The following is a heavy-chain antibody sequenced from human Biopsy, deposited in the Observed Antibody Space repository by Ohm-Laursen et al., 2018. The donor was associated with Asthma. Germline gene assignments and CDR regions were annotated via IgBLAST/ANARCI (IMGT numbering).Heavy chain of an antibody. CDR1: GGTFNTYV. Sequence: SSVKVSCKSPGGTFNTYVIGWVRQAPGQGLEWMGGINSVFGTTTYPQKFQDRVTITADDSTSTVYMELSSPRSEDTAVYYCARKAGSCISRTCYSLDFWGQGTLVTVSS. V-gene: IGHV1-69*01. CDR2: INSVFGTT. J-gene: IGHJ4*02. CDR3: ARKAGSCISRTCYSLDF. D-gene: IGHD2-2*01.